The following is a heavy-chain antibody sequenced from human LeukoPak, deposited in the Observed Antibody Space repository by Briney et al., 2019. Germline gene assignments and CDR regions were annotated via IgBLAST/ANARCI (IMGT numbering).Heavy chain of an antibody. CDR1: GFTFSTYG. V-gene: IGHV3-30*02. CDR2: IRYDGSNK. Sequence: GGSLRLSCAASGFTFSTYGMHWVRQAPGKGLEWVAFIRYDGSNKYYADSVKGRFTISRDNAKNSLYLQMNSLRAEDTALYYCARGNSYGHWGQGTLVTVSS. J-gene: IGHJ4*02. D-gene: IGHD5-18*01. CDR3: ARGNSYGH.